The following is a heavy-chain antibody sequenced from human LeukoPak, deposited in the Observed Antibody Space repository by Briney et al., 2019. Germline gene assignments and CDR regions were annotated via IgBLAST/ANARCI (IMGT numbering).Heavy chain of an antibody. CDR3: AVGRARPYYYYGMDV. Sequence: PSETLSLTCTVSGGSISSSSYSWGWIRQPPGKGLEWIGSIYYSGSTYYNPSLKSRVTISVDTSKNQFSLKLSSVTAADTAVYYCAVGRARPYYYYGMDVWGQGTTVTVSS. J-gene: IGHJ6*02. CDR1: GGSISSSSYS. CDR2: IYYSGST. V-gene: IGHV4-39*01.